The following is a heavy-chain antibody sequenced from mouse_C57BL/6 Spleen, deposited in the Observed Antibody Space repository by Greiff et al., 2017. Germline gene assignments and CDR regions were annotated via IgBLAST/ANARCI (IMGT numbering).Heavy chain of an antibody. V-gene: IGHV1-26*01. CDR1: GYTFTDYY. J-gene: IGHJ2*01. Sequence: VQLQQSGPELVKPGASVKISCKASGYTFTDYYMNWVKQSHGKSLEWIGDINPNNGGTSYNQKFKGKATLTVDKSSSTAYMELRSLTSEDSAGYYCARDFGYWGQGTTLTVSS. CDR2: INPNNGGT. CDR3: ARDFGY.